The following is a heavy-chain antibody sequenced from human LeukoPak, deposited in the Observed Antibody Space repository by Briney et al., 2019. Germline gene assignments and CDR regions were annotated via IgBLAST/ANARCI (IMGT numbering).Heavy chain of an antibody. CDR2: INPSGGST. Sequence: ASVTVSCKASGYTFSSYYMHWVRQAPGQGLEWMGIINPSGGSTIYAQTFQGRVTMTRDPSTSTVYLELSSLRSEDTAVYYCARDLATENYDISANWLDHWGQGTLVTVSS. V-gene: IGHV1-46*01. J-gene: IGHJ5*02. CDR3: ARDLATENYDISANWLDH. D-gene: IGHD3-9*01. CDR1: GYTFSSYY.